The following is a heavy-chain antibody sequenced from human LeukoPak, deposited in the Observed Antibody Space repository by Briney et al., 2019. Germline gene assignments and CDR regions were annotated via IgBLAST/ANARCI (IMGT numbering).Heavy chain of an antibody. CDR2: ISGSGNT. CDR3: AKAPVTTCRGAYCYPFDY. CDR1: GFTLSSYA. V-gene: IGHV3-23*01. D-gene: IGHD2-21*01. Sequence: QSGGSLRLSCAASGFTLSSYAMSWVRQAPGKGLEWVSAISGSGNTYHADSVKGRFTISRDSSKNTLFLQMNRLRPEDAAVYYCAKAPVTTCRGAYCYPFDYWGQGTLVTVSS. J-gene: IGHJ4*02.